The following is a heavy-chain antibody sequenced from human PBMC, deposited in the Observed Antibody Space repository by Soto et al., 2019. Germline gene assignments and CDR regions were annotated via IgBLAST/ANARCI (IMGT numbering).Heavy chain of an antibody. V-gene: IGHV4-34*01. CDR1: GGSLSDYF. J-gene: IGHJ6*03. D-gene: IGHD2-21*01. Sequence: SETLSLTCVVSGGSLSDYFWSWIRQPPGMALEWIGEINHLGSINYNPSLKSRVAMSVDTSKNQFSLTLNSVTAADTATYYCARGGISHWAYFYYMDVWDRGTTVT. CDR2: INHLGSI. CDR3: ARGGISHWAYFYYMDV.